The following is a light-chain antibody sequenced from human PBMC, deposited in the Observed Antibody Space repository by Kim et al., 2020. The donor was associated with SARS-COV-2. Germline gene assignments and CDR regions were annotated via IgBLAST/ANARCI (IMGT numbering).Light chain of an antibody. CDR2: GAS. V-gene: IGKV3-15*01. Sequence: EIVMTQSPATLSVSPGERATLSCRASQSVSSNLAWYQQKPGQAPRLLIKGASTRATGIAARFSGSWSGTEFTLTISSLQSEDFAFYYCQQYNQLPLTFGGGTKVDIK. J-gene: IGKJ4*01. CDR1: QSVSSN. CDR3: QQYNQLPLT.